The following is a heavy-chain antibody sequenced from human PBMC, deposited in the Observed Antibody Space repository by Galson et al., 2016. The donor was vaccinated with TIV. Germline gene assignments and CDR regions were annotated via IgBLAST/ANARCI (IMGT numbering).Heavy chain of an antibody. D-gene: IGHD6-13*01. CDR1: GFTFSSYD. CDR2: IGTAGDT. V-gene: IGHV3-13*01. CDR3: VRSSSSWWTY. J-gene: IGHJ4*02. Sequence: SLRLSCAASGFTFSSYDMHWVRQAAGKGLEWVSSIGTAGDTDYPGSVKGRFTISRENAKNSLYLQMNSLRAEDTALYFWVRSSSSWWTYWGQGTLVTVSS.